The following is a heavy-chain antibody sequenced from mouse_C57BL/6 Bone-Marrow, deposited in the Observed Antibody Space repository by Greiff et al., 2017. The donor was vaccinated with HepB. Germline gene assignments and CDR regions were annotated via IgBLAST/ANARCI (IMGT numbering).Heavy chain of an antibody. CDR2: IYPRSGNT. V-gene: IGHV1-81*01. CDR1: GYTFTSYG. J-gene: IGHJ3*01. CDR3: ARPLLLRSFAY. Sequence: VQLQQSGAELARPGASVKLSCKASGYTFTSYGISWVKQRPGQGLEWIGEIYPRSGNTYYNEKFKGKATLTADKSSSTAYMELRSLTSEDAAVYFCARPLLLRSFAYWGQGTLVTVSA. D-gene: IGHD1-1*01.